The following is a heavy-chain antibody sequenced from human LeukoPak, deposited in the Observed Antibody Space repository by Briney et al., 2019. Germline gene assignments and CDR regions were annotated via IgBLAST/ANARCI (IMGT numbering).Heavy chain of an antibody. CDR1: GASVSSASY. CDR2: IYNGVNT. CDR3: ARSRAFNSGEFDP. D-gene: IGHD1-26*01. J-gene: IGHJ5*02. V-gene: IGHV4-61*01. Sequence: PSETLSLTCTVSGASVSSASYWTWIRQPPGKGVEWIAHIYNGVNTNYNPSLKSRVTISVDTSKNQFSLRLNSVTAADTAVYYCARSRAFNSGEFDPWGQGSLVTVSS.